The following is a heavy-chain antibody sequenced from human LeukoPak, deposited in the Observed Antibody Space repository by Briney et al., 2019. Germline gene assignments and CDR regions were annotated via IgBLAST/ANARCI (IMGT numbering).Heavy chain of an antibody. CDR2: FDPEDGET. CDR3: ATGPLEWYSGTKRYFDY. J-gene: IGHJ4*02. CDR1: GYTLTELS. D-gene: IGHD1-26*01. Sequence: ASVKVSCKVSGYTLTELSMHWVRQAPGKGLEWMGGFDPEDGETIYAQKFQGRVTMTEDTSTDTAYMELSSLRSEDTAVYYCATGPLEWYSGTKRYFDYWGQGTLVTVSS. V-gene: IGHV1-24*01.